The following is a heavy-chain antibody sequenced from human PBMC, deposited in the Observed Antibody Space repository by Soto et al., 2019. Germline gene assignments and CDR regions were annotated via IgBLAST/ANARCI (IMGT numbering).Heavy chain of an antibody. D-gene: IGHD2-2*01. CDR2: ISYDGSNK. CDR3: ARGPSSLTRFDY. Sequence: GASLRLSCAASGFTFSSYAMHWVRQAPGKGLDWVAVISYDGSNKYYADSVKGRFTISRDNSKNTLYVQMNSLRAEDTAVYYCARGPSSLTRFDYWGQGTLVTVSS. CDR1: GFTFSSYA. J-gene: IGHJ4*02. V-gene: IGHV3-30-3*01.